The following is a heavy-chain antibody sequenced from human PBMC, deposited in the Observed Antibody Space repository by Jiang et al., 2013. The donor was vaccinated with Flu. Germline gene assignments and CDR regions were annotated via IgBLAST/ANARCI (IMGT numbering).Heavy chain of an antibody. D-gene: IGHD6-6*01. CDR2: IYYSGST. Sequence: SGGSISSYYWSWIRQPPGKGLEWIGYIYYSGSTNYNPSLKSRVTISVDTSKNQFSLKLSSVTAADTAVYYCARSAARPNGIDYWGQGTLVTVSS. CDR3: ARSAARPNGIDY. J-gene: IGHJ4*02. V-gene: IGHV4-59*08. CDR1: GGSISSYY.